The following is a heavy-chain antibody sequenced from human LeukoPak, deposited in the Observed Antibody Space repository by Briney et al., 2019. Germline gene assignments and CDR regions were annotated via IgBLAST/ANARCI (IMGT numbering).Heavy chain of an antibody. D-gene: IGHD7-27*01. J-gene: IGHJ3*02. CDR1: GGSFSGYY. V-gene: IGHV4-34*01. CDR2: INHSGST. CDR3: ARRNRGFRNPHAFDI. Sequence: SETLSLTCAVYGGSFSGYYWSWIRQPPGKGLEWIGEINHSGSTNYNPSLKSRVTISVDTSKNQFSLKLSSVTAADAAVYYCARRNRGFRNPHAFDIWGQGTMVTVSS.